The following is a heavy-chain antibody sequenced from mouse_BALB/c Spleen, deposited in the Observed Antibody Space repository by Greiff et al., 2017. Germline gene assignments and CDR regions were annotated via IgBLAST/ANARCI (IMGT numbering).Heavy chain of an antibody. V-gene: IGHV5-15*02. CDR3: ARDRYYYGSSYWYFDV. CDR2: ISNLAYSI. CDR1: GFTFSDYG. D-gene: IGHD1-1*01. J-gene: IGHJ1*01. Sequence: EVQLVESGGGLVKPGGSLKLSCAASGFTFSDYGMAWVRQAPGKGPEWVAFISNLAYSIYYADTVTGRFTISRENAKNTLYLEMSSLRSEDTAMYYCARDRYYYGSSYWYFDVWGAGTTVTVSS.